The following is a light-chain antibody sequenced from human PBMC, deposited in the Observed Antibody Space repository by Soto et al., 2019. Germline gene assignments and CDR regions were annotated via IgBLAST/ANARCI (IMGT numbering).Light chain of an antibody. CDR3: SSYAGSNIWV. V-gene: IGLV2-8*01. Sequence: QSALTQPPSASGSPGQSVTISCTGTSSDVGGCNYVSWYQQYPGKAPKLMIYEVSKRPSGVPDRFSGSKSGKTASLTVSGLQAEDEADYYCSSYAGSNIWVFGGGTKLTVL. CDR2: EVS. CDR1: SSDVGGCNY. J-gene: IGLJ3*02.